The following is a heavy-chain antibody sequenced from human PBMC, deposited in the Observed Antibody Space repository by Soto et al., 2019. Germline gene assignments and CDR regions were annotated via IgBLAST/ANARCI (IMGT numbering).Heavy chain of an antibody. J-gene: IGHJ5*02. V-gene: IGHV3-15*01. CDR2: IKSKTDGGTT. Sequence: GGSLRLSCAASGFTFSNAWMSWVRQAPGKGLEWVGRIKSKTDGGTTDCAAPVKGRFTISRDDSKNTLYLQMSSLKIEDTAVYYCTTDDPINKSWGQGNLVTVSS. CDR1: GFTFSNAW. CDR3: TTDDPINKS.